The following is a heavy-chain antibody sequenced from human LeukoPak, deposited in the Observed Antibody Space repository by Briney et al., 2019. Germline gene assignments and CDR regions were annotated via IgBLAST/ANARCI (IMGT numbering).Heavy chain of an antibody. V-gene: IGHV3-11*06. Sequence: GGSLRLSCAASGFTFSDYYMSWIRQAPGKGLEWVSYISSSSSYTNYADSVKGRFTISRDNAKNSLYLQMNSLRAEDTAVYYCAKSPKTGFLFDYWGKGTLVTVSS. D-gene: IGHD1-1*01. CDR1: GFTFSDYY. CDR3: AKSPKTGFLFDY. CDR2: ISSSSSYT. J-gene: IGHJ4*02.